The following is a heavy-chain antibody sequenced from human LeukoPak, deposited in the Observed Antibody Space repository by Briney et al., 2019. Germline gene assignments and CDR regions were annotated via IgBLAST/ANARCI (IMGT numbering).Heavy chain of an antibody. CDR3: ATLGARAH. CDR1: GFTFSSYW. D-gene: IGHD1-26*01. CDR2: INSDGTDT. Sequence: PGGSLRLSCVASGFTFSSYWMHWVRQAPGKGLVWVSRINSDGTDTRDADFVKGRFTISRDNAKNTVFLEMNSLRVEDTAVYYCATLGARAHWGQGTLVTVSS. J-gene: IGHJ4*02. V-gene: IGHV3-74*01.